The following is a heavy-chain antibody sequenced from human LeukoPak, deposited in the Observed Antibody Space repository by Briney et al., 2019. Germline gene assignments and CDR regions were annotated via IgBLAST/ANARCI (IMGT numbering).Heavy chain of an antibody. CDR3: ARDLENWGKISAFDI. CDR2: INPNSGGT. Sequence: ASVKVSCKASGYTFTGYYMHWVRQAPGQGLEWMGWINPNSGGTNYAQKFQGRVTMTRDTSISTAYMELSRLRSDDTAVYYCARDLENWGKISAFDIWGQGTMATVSS. J-gene: IGHJ3*02. CDR1: GYTFTGYY. V-gene: IGHV1-2*02. D-gene: IGHD7-27*01.